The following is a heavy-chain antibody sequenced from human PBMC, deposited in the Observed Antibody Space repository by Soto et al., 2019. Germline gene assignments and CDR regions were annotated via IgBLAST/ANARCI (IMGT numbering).Heavy chain of an antibody. D-gene: IGHD6-13*01. V-gene: IGHV3-33*01. CDR2: IWYDGSNK. CDR1: GFTFSSYG. CDR3: ARDLYSSSWPDGDYYYYYYMDV. Sequence: QVQLVESGGGVVQPGRSLRLSCAASGFTFSSYGMHWVRQAPGKGLEWVAVIWYDGSNKYYADSVKGRFTISRDNSKNTLYLQMNSLRAEDTAVYYCARDLYSSSWPDGDYYYYYYMDVWGKGTTVTVSS. J-gene: IGHJ6*03.